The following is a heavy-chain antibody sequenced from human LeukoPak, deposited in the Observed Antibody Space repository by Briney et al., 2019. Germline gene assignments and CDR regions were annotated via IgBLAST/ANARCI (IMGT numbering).Heavy chain of an antibody. D-gene: IGHD6-13*01. CDR3: ATSRGSWPDYFDY. J-gene: IGHJ4*02. CDR2: ISTSGSTI. V-gene: IGHV3-48*03. CDR1: GFTFSSYE. Sequence: PGGSLRLSCAASGFTFSSYEMNWVRLAPGKGLEWISYISTSGSTIYYADSVKGRFTISRDNAKNSLYLQMNSLRAEDTAVYYCATSRGSWPDYFDYWGQGTLVTVSS.